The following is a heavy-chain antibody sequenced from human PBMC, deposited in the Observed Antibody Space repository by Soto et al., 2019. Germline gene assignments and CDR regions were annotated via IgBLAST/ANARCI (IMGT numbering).Heavy chain of an antibody. V-gene: IGHV4-39*01. D-gene: IGHD3-16*02. CDR3: ARTSIPKHYDYVWGSYRYIDY. J-gene: IGHJ4*02. Sequence: SSETLSLTSTVSGGSISSSSYYWGLIRQPPGKGLEWIGSIYYSGSTYYNPSLKSRVTISVDTSKNQFSLKLSSVTAADTAVYYCARTSIPKHYDYVWGSYRYIDYWGQGTLVTVSS. CDR1: GGSISSSSYY. CDR2: IYYSGST.